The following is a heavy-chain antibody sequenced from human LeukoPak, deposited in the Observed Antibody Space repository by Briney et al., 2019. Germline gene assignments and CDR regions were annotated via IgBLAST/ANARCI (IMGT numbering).Heavy chain of an antibody. CDR2: MSPDGNKK. Sequence: GGSLRLSCAASGFTFSDYNMHWVRQAPGKGLDWVALMSPDGNKKYYADSVKGRFTISRDNSKNTVDLQLNSLRAEDTAVYYCARETSGSHWNWGQGTLVTVSS. CDR3: ARETSGSHWN. D-gene: IGHD1-26*01. V-gene: IGHV3-30-3*01. CDR1: GFTFSDYN. J-gene: IGHJ4*02.